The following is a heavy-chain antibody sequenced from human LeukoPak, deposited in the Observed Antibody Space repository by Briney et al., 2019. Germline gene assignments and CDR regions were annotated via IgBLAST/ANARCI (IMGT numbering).Heavy chain of an antibody. Sequence: KASETLSLTCTVSGGAIRDSFSYWGWIRQAPGKGLEWIGSIYHSGITYYNPSLKSRVNVFVDTSKNQFFLRLSSVTAADTAVYYCARPRNQILWFFDLWGRGTPVIVSS. CDR3: ARPRNQILWFFDL. CDR1: GGAIRDSFSY. J-gene: IGHJ2*01. V-gene: IGHV4-39*01. CDR2: IYHSGIT.